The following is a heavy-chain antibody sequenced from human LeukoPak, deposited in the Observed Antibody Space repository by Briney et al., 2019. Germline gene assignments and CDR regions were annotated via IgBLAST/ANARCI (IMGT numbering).Heavy chain of an antibody. D-gene: IGHD3-10*01. CDR3: ASALAARSFYFDC. J-gene: IGHJ4*02. Sequence: GGFLRLSCAASVFSFSTYWMSWVRQAPGQGLEWVANINQDGSERYLVDSVKGRFTISRDNSKNSLYLQMNSLRAEDTAVYYCASALAARSFYFDCWGQGTLVTVSS. CDR1: VFSFSTYW. CDR2: INQDGSER. V-gene: IGHV3-7*01.